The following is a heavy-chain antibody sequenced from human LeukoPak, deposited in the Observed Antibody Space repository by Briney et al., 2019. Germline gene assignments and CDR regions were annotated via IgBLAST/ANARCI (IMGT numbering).Heavy chain of an antibody. D-gene: IGHD2-21*02. Sequence: GGSLRLSCAASGFTFSSYAMHWVRQAPGKGLEWVAVISYDGSNKYYADSVKGRFTISRGNSKNTLYLQMNSLRAEDTAVYYCARSWVTDYSYVDYWGQGTLVTVSS. CDR1: GFTFSSYA. J-gene: IGHJ4*02. CDR2: ISYDGSNK. V-gene: IGHV3-30-3*01. CDR3: ARSWVTDYSYVDY.